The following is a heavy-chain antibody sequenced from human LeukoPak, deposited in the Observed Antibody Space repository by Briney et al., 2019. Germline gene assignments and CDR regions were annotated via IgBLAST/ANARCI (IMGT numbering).Heavy chain of an antibody. J-gene: IGHJ4*02. CDR2: IIPILGTA. V-gene: IGHV1-69*05. CDR3: ARVRAGDRGLYYFDY. Sequence: GASVKVSCKASGGTFSSYAISWVRQAPGQGLEWMGGIIPILGTANYAQKFQGRVTITTDESTSTAYMELSSLRSEDTAVYYCARVRAGDRGLYYFDYWGQGTLATVSS. D-gene: IGHD7-27*01. CDR1: GGTFSSYA.